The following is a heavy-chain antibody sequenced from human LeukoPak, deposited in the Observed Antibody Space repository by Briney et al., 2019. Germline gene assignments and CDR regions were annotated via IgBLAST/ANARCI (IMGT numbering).Heavy chain of an antibody. Sequence: PGRSLRLSCAASGFTFSSYAMHWVRQAPGKGLEWVAVISYDGSNKYYADSVKGRFTISRDNSKNTLYLQMNSLRAEDTAVYYCASEIAVAGTDYWGQGTLVTVSS. J-gene: IGHJ4*02. CDR2: ISYDGSNK. D-gene: IGHD6-19*01. CDR3: ASEIAVAGTDY. V-gene: IGHV3-30-3*01. CDR1: GFTFSSYA.